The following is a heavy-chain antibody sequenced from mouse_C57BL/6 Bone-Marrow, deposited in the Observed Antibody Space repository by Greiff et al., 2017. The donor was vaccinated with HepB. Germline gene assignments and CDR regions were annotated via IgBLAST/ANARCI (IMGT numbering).Heavy chain of an antibody. V-gene: IGHV1-52*01. Sequence: VQLQQPGAELVRPGSSVKLSCKASGYTFTSYWMHWVKQRPIQGLEWIGNIDPSDSETHYNQKFKDKATLTVDKSSSTAYMQLSSLTSEDSAVYYCARAGWLRRPFAYWGQGTLVTVSA. J-gene: IGHJ3*01. D-gene: IGHD2-2*01. CDR1: GYTFTSYW. CDR3: ARAGWLRRPFAY. CDR2: IDPSDSET.